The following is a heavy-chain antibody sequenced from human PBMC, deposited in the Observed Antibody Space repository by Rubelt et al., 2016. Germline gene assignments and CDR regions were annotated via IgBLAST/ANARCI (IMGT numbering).Heavy chain of an antibody. CDR2: INHSGST. D-gene: IGHD6-19*01. CDR3: ARGRSLVKAVADY. V-gene: IGHV4-34*01. CDR1: GGSFSGYY. J-gene: IGHJ4*02. Sequence: QVQLQQWGAGLLKPSETLSLTCAVYGGSFSGYYWSWIRQPPGKGLEWIGEINHSGSTNYNPSLKSRVTISVDTSRTQFSLKLSSVTAADTAVYYCARGRSLVKAVADYWGQGTLVTVSS.